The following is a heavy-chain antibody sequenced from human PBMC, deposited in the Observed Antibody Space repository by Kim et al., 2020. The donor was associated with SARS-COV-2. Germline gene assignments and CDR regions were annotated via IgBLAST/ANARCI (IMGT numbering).Heavy chain of an antibody. J-gene: IGHJ3*02. CDR2: IYSGGST. Sequence: GGSLRLSCAASGFTVSSNYMSWVRQAPGKGLEWVSVIYSGGSTYYADSVKGRFTISRDNSKNTLYLQMNSLRAEDTAVYYCARDPPPSRHHIVGATFAHDDDAFDIWGQGTMVTVSS. V-gene: IGHV3-53*01. D-gene: IGHD1-26*01. CDR1: GFTVSSNY. CDR3: ARDPPPSRHHIVGATFAHDDDAFDI.